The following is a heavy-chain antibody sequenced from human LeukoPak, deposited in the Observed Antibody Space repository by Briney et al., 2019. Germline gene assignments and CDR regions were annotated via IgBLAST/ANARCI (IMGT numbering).Heavy chain of an antibody. Sequence: SRTLSLTCAISGDSVSSNSAAWNWIRQSPSRGLEWLGRTYYKSKWSKNYAVSVKSRITINPDTSKNQFSLQLNSVTPEDTGVYYCGRGDVAFDYWGQGTLVTVSS. CDR1: GDSVSSNSAA. D-gene: IGHD5-24*01. CDR2: TYYKSKWSK. J-gene: IGHJ4*02. V-gene: IGHV6-1*01. CDR3: GRGDVAFDY.